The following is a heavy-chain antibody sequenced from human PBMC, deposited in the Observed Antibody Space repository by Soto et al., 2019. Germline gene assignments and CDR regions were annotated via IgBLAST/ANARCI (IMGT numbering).Heavy chain of an antibody. CDR3: ASSVDL. Sequence: QVQLQEAGPGLVKPAQTRSLTCTVSGGSISSGGYYCSWTRQQPGKGLEGIGYIFYSGTTYYNPSLKSRVTMSVDTSKNQFSLKLNSVTAPDTAVYYCASSVDLWGQGTLVNLSS. J-gene: IGHJ5*02. V-gene: IGHV4-31*03. CDR2: IFYSGTT. D-gene: IGHD6-25*01. CDR1: GGSISSGGYY.